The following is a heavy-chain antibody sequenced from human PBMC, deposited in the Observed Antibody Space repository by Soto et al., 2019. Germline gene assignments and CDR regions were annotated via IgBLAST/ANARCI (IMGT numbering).Heavy chain of an antibody. CDR1: GFTFSSYS. CDR3: ARDGVDSSGWYRQLDY. Sequence: EVQLVESGGGLVKPGGSLRLSCAASGFTFSSYSMNWVRQAPGKGLEWVSSISGSSSYIYYADSVKGRFTISRDNAKNSLYLKMNSLRAEDTAVYYCARDGVDSSGWYRQLDYWGQGTLVTVSS. D-gene: IGHD6-19*01. J-gene: IGHJ4*02. CDR2: ISGSSSYI. V-gene: IGHV3-21*01.